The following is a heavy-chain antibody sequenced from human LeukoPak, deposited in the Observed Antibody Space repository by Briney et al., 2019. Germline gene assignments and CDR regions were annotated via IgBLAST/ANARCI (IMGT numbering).Heavy chain of an antibody. J-gene: IGHJ3*02. D-gene: IGHD3-22*01. CDR2: ISYDGSNK. V-gene: IGHV3-30-3*01. CDR1: GFTFSSYA. Sequence: GRPLRLSCAASGFTFSSYAMHWVRQAPGKGLEWVAVISYDGSNKYYADSVKGRFTISRDNSKNTLYLQMNSLRAEDTAVYYCARCYYDSSGYYGNDALDIWGQGTMVTVSS. CDR3: ARCYYDSSGYYGNDALDI.